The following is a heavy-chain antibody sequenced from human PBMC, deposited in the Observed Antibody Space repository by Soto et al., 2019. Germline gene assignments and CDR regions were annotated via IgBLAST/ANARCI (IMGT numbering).Heavy chain of an antibody. Sequence: GASVKVSCKASGYTFTGYYMHWVRQAPGQGLEWMGWINPNSGGTNYAQKFQGWVTMTRDTSISTAYMELSRLRSDDTAVYYCARDGRPPVTMIETYYYYGMDVWGQGTTVTVSS. V-gene: IGHV1-2*04. CDR2: INPNSGGT. J-gene: IGHJ6*02. CDR1: GYTFTGYY. CDR3: ARDGRPPVTMIETYYYYGMDV. D-gene: IGHD3-22*01.